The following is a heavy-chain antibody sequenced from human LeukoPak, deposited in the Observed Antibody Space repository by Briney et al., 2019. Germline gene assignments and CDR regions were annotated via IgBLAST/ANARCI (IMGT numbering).Heavy chain of an antibody. J-gene: IGHJ4*02. V-gene: IGHV4-34*01. D-gene: IGHD2-2*01. CDR2: INHSGST. Sequence: SETLSLTCAVYGGSFSGYYWSWMRQPPGKGLEWIGEINHSGSTNYNPSLKSRVTISVDTSKNQFSLKLSSVTAADTAVYYCVREEVTSAGPYWGQGTLVTVSS. CDR3: VREEVTSAGPY. CDR1: GGSFSGYY.